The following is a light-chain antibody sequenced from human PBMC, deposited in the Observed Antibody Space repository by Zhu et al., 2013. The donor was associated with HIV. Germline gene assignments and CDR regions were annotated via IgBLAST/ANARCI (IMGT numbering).Light chain of an antibody. V-gene: IGKV3-11*01. Sequence: DIVLTQSPGTLSLSPGERATLSCRASQSLTSSYLAWYQQKPGQAPRLLIYDASNRATGIPARFSGSGSGTDFTLTISSLEPEDFAVYYCQQRSNWPPLTFGGGTKVEIK. CDR3: QQRSNWPPLT. CDR2: DAS. J-gene: IGKJ4*01. CDR1: QSLTSSY.